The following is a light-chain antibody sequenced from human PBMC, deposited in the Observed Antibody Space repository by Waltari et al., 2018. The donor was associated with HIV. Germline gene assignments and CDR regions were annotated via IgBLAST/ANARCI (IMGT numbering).Light chain of an antibody. CDR2: DDD. Sequence: SYVLTQPPSLSVAPGQTATITCGGDKIGRKSVHWYQQKPGQAPILVIFDDDDRPSGIPDVFSGSNSGNTATLTITRVEAGHEADYYCQVWDMDADLPIFGGGTKLTVL. J-gene: IGLJ2*01. V-gene: IGLV3-21*02. CDR3: QVWDMDADLPI. CDR1: KIGRKS.